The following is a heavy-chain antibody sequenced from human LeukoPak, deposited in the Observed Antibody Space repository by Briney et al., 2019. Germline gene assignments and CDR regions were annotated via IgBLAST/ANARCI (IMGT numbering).Heavy chain of an antibody. CDR2: ISISSSYI. D-gene: IGHD6-19*01. CDR3: ARHLYSSGWRPFDY. CDR1: GFTFSSQS. V-gene: IGHV3-21*01. Sequence: GGSMRLSSAASGFTFSSQSMNWDRQAAGKGLEWVSSISISSSYIYYADSVKGRFTISRDNAKDSLYLQMNSLRAEDTAVYYCARHLYSSGWRPFDYWGQGTLVTVSS. J-gene: IGHJ4*02.